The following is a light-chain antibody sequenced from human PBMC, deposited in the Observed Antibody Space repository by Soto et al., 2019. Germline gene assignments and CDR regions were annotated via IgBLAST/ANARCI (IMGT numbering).Light chain of an antibody. CDR3: QQFSSSPPGVT. Sequence: EIVLTQSPDTLSLSPGESATLSCRASRSVSGNYLAWYQQKPGQAPRLLVAGTSSRATGIPDRFSGSGSGTDFTLTISGLDPEDFAVYYCQQFSSSPPGVTFGGGT. J-gene: IGKJ4*01. CDR2: GTS. CDR1: RSVSGNY. V-gene: IGKV3-20*01.